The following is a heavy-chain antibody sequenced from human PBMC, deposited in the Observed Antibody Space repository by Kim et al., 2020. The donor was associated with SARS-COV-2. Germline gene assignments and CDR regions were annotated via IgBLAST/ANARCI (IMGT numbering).Heavy chain of an antibody. D-gene: IGHD2-2*01. V-gene: IGHV3-23*01. Sequence: GGSLRLSCAASGFTFSSYAMSWVRQAPGKGLEWVSAISGSGGSTYYADSVKGRFTISRDNSKNTLYLQMNSLRAEDTAVYYCAGGRALDIVVVPAAALKGWGQGTLVTVSS. CDR3: AGGRALDIVVVPAAALKG. CDR1: GFTFSSYA. CDR2: ISGSGGST. J-gene: IGHJ4*02.